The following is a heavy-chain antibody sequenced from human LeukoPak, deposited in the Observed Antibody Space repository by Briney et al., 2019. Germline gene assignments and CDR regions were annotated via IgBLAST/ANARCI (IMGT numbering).Heavy chain of an antibody. CDR3: ARITMGATSANFYYYFLDA. D-gene: IGHD3-3*01. CDR2: IISHGGST. J-gene: IGHJ6*03. Sequence: GGSLRLSCAASGFTFSGYTLHWVRQAPGKGLESVSAIISHGGSTHYADSVKGRFTVSRDNSKNTLYLQMDSLRAEDMAVYYCARITMGATSANFYYYFLDAWGKGTTVTFSS. CDR1: GFTFSGYT. V-gene: IGHV3-64*02.